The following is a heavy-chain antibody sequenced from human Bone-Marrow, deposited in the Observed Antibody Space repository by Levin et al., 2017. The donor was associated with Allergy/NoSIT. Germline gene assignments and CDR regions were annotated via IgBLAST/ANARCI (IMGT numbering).Heavy chain of an antibody. Sequence: KVSCKGSGYSFTSYWIGWVRQMPGKGLEWMGIIYPGDSDTRYSPSFQGQVTISADKSISTAYLQWSSLKASDTAMYYWARAKGYSGYESDAFDSWGQGTMVTVSS. J-gene: IGHJ3*02. D-gene: IGHD5-12*01. CDR1: GYSFTSYW. V-gene: IGHV5-51*01. CDR3: ARAKGYSGYESDAFDS. CDR2: IYPGDSDT.